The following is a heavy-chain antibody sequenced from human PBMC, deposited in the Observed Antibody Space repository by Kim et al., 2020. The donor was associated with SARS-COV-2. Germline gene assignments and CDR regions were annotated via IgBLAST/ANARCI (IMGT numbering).Heavy chain of an antibody. J-gene: IGHJ1*01. CDR1: GFSLRDYA. CDR3: SRTGPPVNSIYFQE. CDR2: TTGGVGDI. D-gene: IGHD1-1*01. V-gene: IGHV3-23*01. Sequence: GGSLRLSWVVSGFSLRDYAMAWVRQAPGKGLEWVSTTGGVGDIYYLNSVRGRFTVSRDNSENTFYLQMDSLRVEDTAIYYCSRTGPPVNSIYFQEWGQGT.